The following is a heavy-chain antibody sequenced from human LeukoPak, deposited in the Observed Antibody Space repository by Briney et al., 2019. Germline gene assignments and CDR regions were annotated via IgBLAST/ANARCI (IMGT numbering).Heavy chain of an antibody. CDR3: ARDIEVGATEYYFDY. J-gene: IGHJ4*02. V-gene: IGHV3-33*01. CDR1: GFTFSSYG. CDR2: IWYDGSNK. Sequence: PGGSLRLSCAASGFTFSSYGMHWVRQAPGKGLEWVAVIWYDGSNKYYADSVKGRFTISRDNSKNTLYLQMNSLRAEDTAVYYCARDIEVGATEYYFDYWGQGTLVTVSS. D-gene: IGHD1-26*01.